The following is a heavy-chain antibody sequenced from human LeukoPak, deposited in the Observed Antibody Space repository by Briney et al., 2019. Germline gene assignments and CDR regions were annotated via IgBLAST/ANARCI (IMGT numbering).Heavy chain of an antibody. CDR1: GFTFSSYA. CDR2: IRGSGGCT. J-gene: IGHJ4*02. V-gene: IGHV3-23*01. D-gene: IGHD2-15*01. Sequence: GGALRLSCAASGFTFSSYAMSSVRHAPGKGLGWDSAIRGSGGCTYYADSVQRLFTLCRDNSKNTMYLQMNSLRAEDTVVYSGAKTEGGSRWSQGPLVSVFS. CDR3: AKTEGGSR.